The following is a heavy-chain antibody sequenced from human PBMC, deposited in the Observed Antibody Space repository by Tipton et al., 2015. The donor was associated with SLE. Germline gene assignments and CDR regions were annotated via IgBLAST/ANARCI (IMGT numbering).Heavy chain of an antibody. V-gene: IGHV4-61*02. Sequence: TLSLTCTVSGGSISSGSYYWTWIRQPAGKGLERIGRIYTSGSTHYNPSLKSRVTISLDTSKNQFSLKLSSVTAADTAVYYCARTQLRVSPNAFDIWGQGTMVTVSS. CDR1: GGSISSGSYY. CDR3: ARTQLRVSPNAFDI. D-gene: IGHD3-3*01. J-gene: IGHJ3*02. CDR2: IYTSGST.